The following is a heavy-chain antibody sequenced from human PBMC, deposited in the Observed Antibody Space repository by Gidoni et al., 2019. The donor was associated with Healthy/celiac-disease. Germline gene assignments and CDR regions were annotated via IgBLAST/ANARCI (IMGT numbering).Heavy chain of an antibody. V-gene: IGHV3-23*01. CDR2: IRVSGGST. J-gene: IGHJ4*02. CDR3: ASLYSSSENFDY. Sequence: EVQLLESGGGLVQPGGSLRLSCAASGFTFRSEAMSWVRQAPGRGLEWVSAIRVSGGSTYYAYSVKGRFTISRDNSKNTRYLQMNSLRAEDTAVYYCASLYSSSENFDYWGQGTLVTVSS. D-gene: IGHD6-6*01. CDR1: GFTFRSEA.